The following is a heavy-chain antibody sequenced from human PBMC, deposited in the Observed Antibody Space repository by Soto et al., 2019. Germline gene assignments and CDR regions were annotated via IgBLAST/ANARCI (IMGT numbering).Heavy chain of an antibody. CDR2: IIPIFGTA. CDR1: GGTFSSYA. CDR3: ARVDPYGSGSYSFRWFDP. Sequence: SVKVSCKASGGTFSSYAISWVRQAPGQGLEWMGGIIPIFGTANYAQKFQGRVTITADESTSTAYMELSSLRSEDTAVYYCARVDPYGSGSYSFRWFDPWGQGTLVTVSS. V-gene: IGHV1-69*13. D-gene: IGHD3-10*01. J-gene: IGHJ5*02.